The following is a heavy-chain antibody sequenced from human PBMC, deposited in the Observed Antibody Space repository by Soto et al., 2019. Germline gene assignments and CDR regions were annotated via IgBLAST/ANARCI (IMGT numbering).Heavy chain of an antibody. Sequence: GASVKVSCKPSGYTFTNYAMYWLRQAPGQRPEWMGWINAGNGKTKYSQKFQGRVTITRDTSASMVYMELSSLKSEDTAVYYCARDRSLRGRSWFDPWGQGTLVTVSS. J-gene: IGHJ5*02. CDR3: ARDRSLRGRSWFDP. D-gene: IGHD3-10*01. V-gene: IGHV1-3*01. CDR1: GYTFTNYA. CDR2: INAGNGKT.